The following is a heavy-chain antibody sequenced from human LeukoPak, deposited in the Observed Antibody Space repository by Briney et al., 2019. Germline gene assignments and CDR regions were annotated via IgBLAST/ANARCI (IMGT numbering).Heavy chain of an antibody. CDR2: ISGSGGST. CDR1: GFTFSSYA. CDR3: AKDRYYDFWSGYSGDY. D-gene: IGHD3-3*01. Sequence: TGGSLRLSCAASGFTFSSYAMSWVRQAPGKGLEWVSAISGSGGSTYYADSVKGRFTISRDNSKNTLYLQMNSLRAEDTAVYYCAKDRYYDFWSGYSGDYWGQGTLVTVSS. J-gene: IGHJ4*02. V-gene: IGHV3-23*01.